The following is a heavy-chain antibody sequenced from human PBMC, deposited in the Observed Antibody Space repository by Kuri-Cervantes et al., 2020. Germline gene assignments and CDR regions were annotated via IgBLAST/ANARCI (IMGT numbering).Heavy chain of an antibody. V-gene: IGHV3-33*01. CDR1: GFTFSSYG. D-gene: IGHD2-21*01. CDR3: ARGLRGGYYGMDV. Sequence: LSLTCAASGFTFSSYGMHWVRQAPGKGLEWVAVIWYDGSNKYYPGSVKGRFTISRENAKNSLYLQMNSLRAGDTAVYYCARGLRGGYYGMDVWGQGTTVTVSS. CDR2: IWYDGSNK. J-gene: IGHJ6*02.